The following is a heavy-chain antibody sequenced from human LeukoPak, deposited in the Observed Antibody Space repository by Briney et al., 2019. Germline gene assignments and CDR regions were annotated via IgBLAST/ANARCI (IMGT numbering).Heavy chain of an antibody. CDR1: GFTFSSYS. J-gene: IGHJ5*02. D-gene: IGHD3-10*01. CDR3: ARDGRGLWFGELLSSENWFDP. CDR2: ISSSSSYI. Sequence: GGSLRLSCAASGFTFSSYSMNWVRQAPGKGLEWVSSISSSSSYIYYADSVKGRFTISRDNAKNSLYLQMNSLRAEDTAVYYCARDGRGLWFGELLSSENWFDPWGQGTLVTVSS. V-gene: IGHV3-21*01.